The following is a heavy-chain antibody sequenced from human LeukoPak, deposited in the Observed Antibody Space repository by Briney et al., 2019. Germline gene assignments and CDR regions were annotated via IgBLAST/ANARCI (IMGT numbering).Heavy chain of an antibody. Sequence: SETLSLTCTVSGGSISSGSYYWSWIRQPAGKGLEWIGRIYTSGSTNYNPSLKSRVTISVDTSKNQFSLKLSSVTAADTAVYYCARQGVYGSSWYYYYMGVWGKGTTVTVSS. CDR1: GGSISSGSYY. D-gene: IGHD6-13*01. CDR3: ARQGVYGSSWYYYYMGV. CDR2: IYTSGST. V-gene: IGHV4-61*02. J-gene: IGHJ6*03.